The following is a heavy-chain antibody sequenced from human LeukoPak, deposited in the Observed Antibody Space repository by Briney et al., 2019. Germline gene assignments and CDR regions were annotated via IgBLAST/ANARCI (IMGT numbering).Heavy chain of an antibody. CDR2: INHSGST. CDR1: GGSFSGYY. V-gene: IGHV4-34*01. D-gene: IGHD4/OR15-4a*01. CDR3: GAVRVLDSW. Sequence: SETLSLTCAVYGGSFSGYYWSWIRQPPGKGLEWIGEINHSGSTNYNPSLKSRVTISVDTSKNQFSLKLSSVTAADTAVYYCGAVRVLDSWGGQETLVPSPS. J-gene: IGHJ4*02.